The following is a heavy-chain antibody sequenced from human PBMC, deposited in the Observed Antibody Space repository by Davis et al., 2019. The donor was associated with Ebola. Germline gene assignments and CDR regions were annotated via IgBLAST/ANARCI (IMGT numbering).Heavy chain of an antibody. CDR2: ITWNGGST. CDR3: ARRRYDSSGYYYPDY. J-gene: IGHJ4*02. V-gene: IGHV3-20*04. CDR1: GFTFRAFG. Sequence: GESLKISCAASGFTFRAFGMSWVRQAPGTGLEWVSGITWNGGSTGYADSVKGRFTISRDNAKNSLYLQMNSLRVEDTALYYCARRRYDSSGYYYPDYWGQGTLVTVSS. D-gene: IGHD3-22*01.